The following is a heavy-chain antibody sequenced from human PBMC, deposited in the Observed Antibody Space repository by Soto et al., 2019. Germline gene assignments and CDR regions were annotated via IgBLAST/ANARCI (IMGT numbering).Heavy chain of an antibody. CDR2: IDHSGST. Sequence: TLSLTCVVYGGSFSGYYWSWIRQAPEKGLEWIGEIDHSGSTNHNPSLKSRGSISVDTSKNQFSLKLSSVTAADTAVYYCARAIPTTVQFFDYWGQGTLVTVTS. D-gene: IGHD2-2*02. V-gene: IGHV4-34*01. CDR1: GGSFSGYY. CDR3: ARAIPTTVQFFDY. J-gene: IGHJ4*02.